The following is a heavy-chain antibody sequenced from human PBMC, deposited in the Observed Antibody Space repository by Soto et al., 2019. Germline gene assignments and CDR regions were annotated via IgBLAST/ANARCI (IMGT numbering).Heavy chain of an antibody. CDR2: IDHSGGT. CDR3: ATSRVQRFYYHGMEV. CDR1: VGSFSGYY. V-gene: IGHV4-34*01. J-gene: IGHJ6*02. D-gene: IGHD6-13*01. Sequence: PSETLSLTCAVYVGSFSGYYWTLIRQPPGEGLEWIGEIDHSGGTNYMPSLKSRVTISLDTSKNQFSLKLTSVAAADTAVYYCATSRVQRFYYHGMEVWGQGTTVTVSS.